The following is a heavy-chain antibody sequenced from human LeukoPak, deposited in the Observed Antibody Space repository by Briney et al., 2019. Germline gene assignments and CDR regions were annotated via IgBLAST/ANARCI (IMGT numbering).Heavy chain of an antibody. Sequence: PGGSLRLSCAASGFTFSSYWMHWVRQAPGKGLVWVSRINSDGSSTSYADSVKGRFTTPRDNAKNTLYLQMNSLGAEDTAVYYCASQSLGRYYDFWSARLAPDGGDYWGQGTLVTVSS. J-gene: IGHJ4*02. V-gene: IGHV3-74*01. CDR3: ASQSLGRYYDFWSARLAPDGGDY. CDR1: GFTFSSYW. D-gene: IGHD3-3*01. CDR2: INSDGSST.